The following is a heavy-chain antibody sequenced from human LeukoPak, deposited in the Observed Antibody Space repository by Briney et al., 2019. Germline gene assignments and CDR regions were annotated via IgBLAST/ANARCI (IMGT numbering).Heavy chain of an antibody. CDR1: GFTFSSYA. D-gene: IGHD5-12*01. J-gene: IGHJ4*02. CDR3: AKELVGYSGYDWDYFDY. CDR2: ISGSGGST. V-gene: IGHV3-23*01. Sequence: GGSLRLSCAASGFTFSSYAMSWVRQAPGKGLEWVSAISGSGGSTYYADSVKGRFTISRDNSKNTLYLQMNSLRAEDTAVYYCAKELVGYSGYDWDYFDYWGQGTLVTVSS.